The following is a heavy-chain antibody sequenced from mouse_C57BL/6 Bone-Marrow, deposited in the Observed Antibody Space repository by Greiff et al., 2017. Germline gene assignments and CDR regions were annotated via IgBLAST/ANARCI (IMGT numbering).Heavy chain of an antibody. D-gene: IGHD1-1*01. CDR1: GYTFTSYW. CDR3: ARVPVTTVVHFDY. CDR2: IDPSDSYT. Sequence: QVHVKQPGAELVKPGASVKLSCKASGYTFTSYWMQWVNQRPGQGLEWIGEIDPSDSYTKYNQKFKGKATLTVDTSSSTAYMQLSSLTSEDSEVYYCARVPVTTVVHFDYWGQGTTLTVSS. J-gene: IGHJ2*01. V-gene: IGHV1-50*01.